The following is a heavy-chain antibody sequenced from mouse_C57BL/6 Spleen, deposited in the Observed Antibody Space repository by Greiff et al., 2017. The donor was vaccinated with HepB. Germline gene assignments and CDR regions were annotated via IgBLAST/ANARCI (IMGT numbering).Heavy chain of an antibody. CDR2: ISSGGSYT. CDR1: GFTFSSYG. CDR3: ARLEGDSNYPFAY. D-gene: IGHD2-5*01. Sequence: EVKLVESGGDLVKPGGSLKLSCAASGFTFSSYGMSWVRQTPDKRLEWVATISSGGSYTYYPDSVKGRFTISRDNAKNTLYLQMSSLKSEDTAMYYCARLEGDSNYPFAYWGQGTLVTVSA. J-gene: IGHJ3*01. V-gene: IGHV5-6*02.